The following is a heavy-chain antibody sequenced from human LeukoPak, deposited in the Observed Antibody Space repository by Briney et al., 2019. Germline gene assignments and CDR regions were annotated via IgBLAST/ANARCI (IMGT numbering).Heavy chain of an antibody. J-gene: IGHJ4*02. CDR2: ISGNGGST. CDR3: CGWGARGAVS. D-gene: IGHD3-10*01. CDR1: GFTFSSYA. V-gene: IGHV3-23*01. Sequence: GGSLRLSCAASGFTFSSYAMSWVRQAPGKGLEWVSGISGNGGSTYYADSVKGRFTISRDNSKNTLYLQMSSLRAEDTAVYCACGWGARGAVSGGQGTLVTVSS.